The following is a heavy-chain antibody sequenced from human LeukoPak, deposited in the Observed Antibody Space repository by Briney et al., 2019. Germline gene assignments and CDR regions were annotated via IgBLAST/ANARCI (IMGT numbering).Heavy chain of an antibody. J-gene: IGHJ3*02. CDR3: AREGHIAVDAFDI. CDR1: GFTFSSYE. Sequence: GGSLRLSCAASGFTFSSYEMKWVRQAPGKGLEWVSYITSSGSTTYYADSVKGRFTISRDNAKNSLYLRMNSLRAEDTAVYYCAREGHIAVDAFDIWGQGTMVTVPS. CDR2: ITSSGSTT. D-gene: IGHD6-19*01. V-gene: IGHV3-48*03.